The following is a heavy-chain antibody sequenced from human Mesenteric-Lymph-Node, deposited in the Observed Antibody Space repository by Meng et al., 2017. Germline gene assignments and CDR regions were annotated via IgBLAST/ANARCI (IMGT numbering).Heavy chain of an antibody. CDR3: AHSLRFCSSAACPHWFDP. CDR1: GFSLSTSGVG. V-gene: IGHV2-5*01. J-gene: IGHJ5*02. Sequence: SGPTLVKPTQTLTLTCTFSGFSLSTSGVGVGWIRQPPGKALEWLALIYWNDDKNYSPSLRSRLTITKDTSKNQVVLTMANVDPVDTATYYCAHSLRFCSSAACPHWFDPWGQGTLVTVSS. D-gene: IGHD2-2*01. CDR2: IYWNDDK.